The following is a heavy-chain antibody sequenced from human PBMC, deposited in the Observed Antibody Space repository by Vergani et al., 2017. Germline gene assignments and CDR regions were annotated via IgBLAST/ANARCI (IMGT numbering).Heavy chain of an antibody. CDR3: AKGIAARPLYFDY. J-gene: IGHJ4*02. CDR2: ISGSGGST. D-gene: IGHD6-6*01. V-gene: IGHV3-23*01. CDR1: GFTFNNYA. Sequence: EVQLLESGGGLVQPGGSLRLSCAASGFTFNNYAMNWVRQAPGKGLEWVSAISGSGGSTYYADSVKGRFTISRDNSKNTLYLQMNSLRAEDTAVYYCAKGIAARPLYFDYWGQGTLVTVSS.